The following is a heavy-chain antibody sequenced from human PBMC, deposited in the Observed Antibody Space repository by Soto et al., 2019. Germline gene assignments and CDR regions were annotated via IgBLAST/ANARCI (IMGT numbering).Heavy chain of an antibody. CDR3: ARDRKQWLVDVPYFDY. J-gene: IGHJ4*02. V-gene: IGHV3-30*03. CDR2: ISYDGSNK. CDR1: GFTFSSYG. D-gene: IGHD6-19*01. Sequence: GGSLRLSCAASGFTFSSYGMHWVRQAPGKGLEWVAVISYDGSNKYYADSVKGRFTISRDNSKNTLYLQMNSLRAEDTAVYYCARDRKQWLVDVPYFDYWGQGTLVTVSS.